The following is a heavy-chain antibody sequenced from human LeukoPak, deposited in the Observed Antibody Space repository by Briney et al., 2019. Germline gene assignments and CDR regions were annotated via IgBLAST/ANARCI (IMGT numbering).Heavy chain of an antibody. CDR3: ARARGDILTGSNWFDP. J-gene: IGHJ5*02. CDR2: IYHSGST. V-gene: IGHV4-30-2*01. D-gene: IGHD3-9*01. CDR1: GGSISSGGYS. Sequence: SETLSLTCAVSGGSISSGGYSWSWIRRPPGKGLEWIGYIYHSGSTYYNPSLKSRVTISVDRSKNQFSLKLSSVTAADTAVYYCARARGDILTGSNWFDPWGQGTLVTVSS.